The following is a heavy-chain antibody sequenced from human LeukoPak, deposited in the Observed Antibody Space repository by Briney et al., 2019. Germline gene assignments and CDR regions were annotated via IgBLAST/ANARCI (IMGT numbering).Heavy chain of an antibody. D-gene: IGHD1-26*01. CDR1: GGSISSYY. J-gene: IGHJ6*02. CDR2: IYYSGST. CDR3: ARRKSLLQNYYYYYGMDV. V-gene: IGHV4-59*08. Sequence: SETLSLTRTVSGGSISSYYWSWIRQPPGKGLEWIGYIYYSGSTNYNPSLKSRVTISVDTSKNQFSLKLSSVTAADTAVYYCARRKSLLQNYYYYYGMDVWGQGTTVTVSS.